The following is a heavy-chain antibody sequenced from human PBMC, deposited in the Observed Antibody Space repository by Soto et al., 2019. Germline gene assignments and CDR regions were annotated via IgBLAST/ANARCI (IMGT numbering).Heavy chain of an antibody. CDR1: GFTFSNAW. J-gene: IGHJ3*02. CDR2: IKSKTDGGTT. D-gene: IGHD2-21*02. V-gene: IGHV3-15*01. Sequence: GGSLRLSCAASGFTFSNAWMSWVRQAPGKGLEWVGRIKSKTDGGTTDYAAPVKGRFTISRDDSKNTLYLQMNSLKTEDTAVYYCTTEVGDSGAFDIWGQGTMVTVSS. CDR3: TTEVGDSGAFDI.